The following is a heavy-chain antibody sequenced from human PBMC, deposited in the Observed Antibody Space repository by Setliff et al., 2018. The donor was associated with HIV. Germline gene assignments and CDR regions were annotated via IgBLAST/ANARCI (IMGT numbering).Heavy chain of an antibody. J-gene: IGHJ5*02. CDR1: GYTFTDYD. CDR3: ARGTYYNFWSGYYIDWFDP. Sequence: ASVKVSCKASGYTFTDYDINWVRQATGQGLEWMGWINPNSGGTNYAQKFQGWVTMTRDTSISTAYMELSRLRSDDTAVYYCARGTYYNFWSGYYIDWFDPWGQGTLVTVSS. V-gene: IGHV1-2*04. CDR2: INPNSGGT. D-gene: IGHD3-3*01.